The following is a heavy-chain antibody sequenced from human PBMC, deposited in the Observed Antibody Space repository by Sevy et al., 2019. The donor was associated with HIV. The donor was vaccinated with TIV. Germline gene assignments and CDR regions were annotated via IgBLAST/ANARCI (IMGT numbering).Heavy chain of an antibody. CDR3: TDGAPYPMDV. J-gene: IGHJ6*02. D-gene: IGHD3-10*01. CDR2: IRSKAYNLAR. V-gene: IGHV3-73*01. Sequence: GGSLRLSCAASGFAFSGSTVHWVRQASGKGLEWVGRIRSKAYNLARTYAASLKGRFTNSRDDSKNTAYLQLNGLKTEDTAVYYCTDGAPYPMDVWGQGTTVTVSS. CDR1: GFAFSGST.